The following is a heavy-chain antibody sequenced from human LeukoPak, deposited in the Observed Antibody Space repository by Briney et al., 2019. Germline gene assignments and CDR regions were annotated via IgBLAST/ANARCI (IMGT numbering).Heavy chain of an antibody. CDR2: INPNSGGT. CDR1: GYTFTGYY. V-gene: IGHV1-2*06. Sequence: ASVKVSCKASGYTFTGYYMHWVRQAPGQGLEWMGRINPNSGGTNYAQKFQGRVTMTRDTSISTAYMELSRLRSDDTAVNYCARDPKGSGTKGVVDYWGQGTLVTVSS. CDR3: ARDPKGSGTKGVVDY. D-gene: IGHD1-14*01. J-gene: IGHJ4*02.